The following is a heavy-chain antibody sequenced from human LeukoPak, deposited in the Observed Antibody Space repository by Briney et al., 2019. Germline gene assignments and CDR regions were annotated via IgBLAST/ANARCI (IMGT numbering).Heavy chain of an antibody. J-gene: IGHJ4*02. CDR1: GFTFSSYA. CDR2: IIASGSST. Sequence: GGSLRLSCAASGFTFSSYAMTWVRQAPGKGLEWVSVIIASGSSTYYADSVKGRFTISRDNSKNTLYLQTNSLRAEDTALYYCARFGYGGKVDYWGQGTLVTVSS. CDR3: ARFGYGGKVDY. V-gene: IGHV3-23*01. D-gene: IGHD4-23*01.